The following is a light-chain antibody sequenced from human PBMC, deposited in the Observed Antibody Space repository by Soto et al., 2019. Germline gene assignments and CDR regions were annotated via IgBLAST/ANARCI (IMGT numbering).Light chain of an antibody. CDR1: SSDVGAYNF. CDR3: SAYTVSRTHV. V-gene: IGLV2-14*03. J-gene: IGLJ1*01. CDR2: NVY. Sequence: QSVLTQPASVSGSLGQSITISCTGTSSDVGAYNFVSWHQQHPGKAPKLMIYNVYDRPSGISYRFSGSKSGNTASLTISGLQGEDEADYYCSAYTVSRTHVFGTGTKVTVL.